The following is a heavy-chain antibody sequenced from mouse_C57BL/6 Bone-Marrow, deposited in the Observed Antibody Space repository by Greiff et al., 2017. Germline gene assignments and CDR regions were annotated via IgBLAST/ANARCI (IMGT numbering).Heavy chain of an antibody. J-gene: IGHJ3*01. Sequence: SGAELARPGASVKLSCKASGYTFTSYGISWVKQRTGQGLEWIGEIYPRSGNTYYNEKFKGKATLTADKSSSTAYMELRSLTSEDSAVYFCADETFAYGGQGTLVTVSA. CDR1: GYTFTSYG. CDR3: ADETFAY. V-gene: IGHV1-81*01. CDR2: IYPRSGNT.